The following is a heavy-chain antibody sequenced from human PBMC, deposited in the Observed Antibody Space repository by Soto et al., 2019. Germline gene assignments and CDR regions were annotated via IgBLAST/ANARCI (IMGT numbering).Heavy chain of an antibody. J-gene: IGHJ4*02. CDR3: ARIWAAESFDY. CDR2: ISDYNDNA. CDR1: GYTFTSYG. V-gene: IGHV1-18*01. D-gene: IGHD6-13*01. Sequence: QVQLVQSGAEVKKPGASVKVSCKASGYTFTSYGISWVRQAPGQGLEWMGWISDYNDNANYAQKLQGSVTKPTDTSTSTSYMELRSLRSDDTAVEYWARIWAAESFDYWGQGTLVTVSS.